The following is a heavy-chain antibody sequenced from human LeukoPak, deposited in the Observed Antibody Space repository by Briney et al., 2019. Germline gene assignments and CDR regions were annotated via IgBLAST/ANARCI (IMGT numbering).Heavy chain of an antibody. CDR3: ARARYCGGDCYSRRKYYYYYYMDV. CDR2: IIPIFGTA. Sequence: SVKVSCKASGGTFSSYAISWVRQAPGQGLEWVGGIIPIFGTASYAQKFQGRVTITADESTSTAYMELSSLRSEDTAVYYCARARYCGGDCYSRRKYYYYYYMDVWGKGTTVTVSS. CDR1: GGTFSSYA. V-gene: IGHV1-69*13. D-gene: IGHD2-21*01. J-gene: IGHJ6*03.